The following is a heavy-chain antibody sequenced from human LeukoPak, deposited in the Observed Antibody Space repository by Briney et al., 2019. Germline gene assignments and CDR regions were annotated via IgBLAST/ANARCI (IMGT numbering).Heavy chain of an antibody. J-gene: IGHJ4*02. CDR2: IYYSGST. D-gene: IGHD5-18*01. V-gene: IGHV4-61*01. CDR1: GGSVSSGSYY. Sequence: SETLSLTCTVSGGSVSSGSYYWSWIRQPPGKGLEWIGYIYYSGSTYYNPSLRSRVTISVDTSKNQFSLKLTSVTAADTAVYYCARSSGGYSYGYLHSWGQGTLVTVSS. CDR3: ARSSGGYSYGYLHS.